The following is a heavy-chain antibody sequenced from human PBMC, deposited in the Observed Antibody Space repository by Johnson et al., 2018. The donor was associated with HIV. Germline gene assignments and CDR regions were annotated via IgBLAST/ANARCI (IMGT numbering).Heavy chain of an antibody. Sequence: VQLVESGGGLIQPGGSLRLSCAASGFTVTSNYMSWARQAPGKGMEWVSVIYSGVSSYYADSLNGPLTIPRDNSKNTLYLQMNSLRAEDTAVYYCARDPPGTTAGAFDIWGQGTMVTVSS. J-gene: IGHJ3*02. CDR1: GFTVTSNY. V-gene: IGHV3-53*01. CDR2: IYSGVSS. CDR3: ARDPPGTTAGAFDI. D-gene: IGHD1-7*01.